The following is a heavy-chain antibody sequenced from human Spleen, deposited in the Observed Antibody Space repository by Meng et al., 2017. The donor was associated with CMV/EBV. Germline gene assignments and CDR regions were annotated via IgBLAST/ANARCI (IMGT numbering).Heavy chain of an antibody. CDR2: ISSSSSYI. Sequence: GESLKISCAASGFTFSSYSMNWVRQAPGKGLEWVSSISSSSSYIYYADSVKGRFTISRDNAKNSLYLQMNSLRAEDTAVYYCARDLIPRSQYYFEYWGQGTLVTVSS. V-gene: IGHV3-21*01. CDR1: GFTFSSYS. CDR3: ARDLIPRSQYYFEY. J-gene: IGHJ4*02. D-gene: IGHD2-21*01.